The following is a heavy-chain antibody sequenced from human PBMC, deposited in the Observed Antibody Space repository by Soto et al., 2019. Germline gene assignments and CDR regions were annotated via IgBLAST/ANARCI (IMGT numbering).Heavy chain of an antibody. V-gene: IGHV3-49*03. CDR1: GFSIGEYG. CDR2: IRSKASGGTT. J-gene: IGHJ4*02. D-gene: IGHD6-19*01. CDR3: ARGWSLSVAAPGY. Sequence: PGASLRLSCTASGFSIGEYGMNWIRQAPGKGLEWVGFIRSKASGGTTEYAASVKDRFSISRDDLTNIAYLEMNSLRVEDMAVYYCARGWSLSVAAPGYWDQGTLVTVSS.